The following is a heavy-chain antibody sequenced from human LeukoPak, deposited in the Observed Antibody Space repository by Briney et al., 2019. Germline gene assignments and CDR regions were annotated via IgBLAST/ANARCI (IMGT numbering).Heavy chain of an antibody. CDR2: INPNSGGT. D-gene: IGHD2-15*01. V-gene: IGHV1-2*02. J-gene: IGHJ6*03. CDR1: GYTFTGYY. Sequence: ASVKVSCKASGYTFTGYYMHWVRQAPGQGLGWRGWINPNSGGTNYAQKFQGRVTMTRDTSISTAHMELSRLRSDDTAVYYFARDRLVVVAATYYMDVWGKGTTVTVSS. CDR3: ARDRLVVVAATYYMDV.